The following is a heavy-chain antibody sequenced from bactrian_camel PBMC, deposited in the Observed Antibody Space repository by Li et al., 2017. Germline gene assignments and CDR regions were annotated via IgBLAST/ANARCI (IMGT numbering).Heavy chain of an antibody. CDR2: ISSDGTA. CDR1: GVAFEGSV. J-gene: IGHJ4*01. Sequence: VQLVESGGGLVQPGGSLRLSCAASGVAFEGSVMGWYRQVPGKECELVSTISSDGTAWYADSVKGRFTISQEKAKSTVYLQLNSLKPEDTALYYCAKIREYDCYSRLNYWGQGTQVTVS. D-gene: IGHD4*01. V-gene: IGHV3S55*01. CDR3: AKIREYDCYSRLNY.